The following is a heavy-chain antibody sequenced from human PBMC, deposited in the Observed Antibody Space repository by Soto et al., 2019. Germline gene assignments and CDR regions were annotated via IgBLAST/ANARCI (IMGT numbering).Heavy chain of an antibody. CDR1: GGSISSYY. D-gene: IGHD2-2*01. Sequence: QVQLQESGPGLVKPSETLSLTCTVSGGSISSYYWSWIRQPPGKGLEWIGYIYYSGSTNYNPSLNSRVTISVDTSKNQFSPRLSSVTAADTAVYYCARRPGAYCSSTSCYYYYGMDVWGQGTTVTVSS. CDR3: ARRPGAYCSSTSCYYYYGMDV. J-gene: IGHJ6*02. CDR2: IYYSGST. V-gene: IGHV4-59*08.